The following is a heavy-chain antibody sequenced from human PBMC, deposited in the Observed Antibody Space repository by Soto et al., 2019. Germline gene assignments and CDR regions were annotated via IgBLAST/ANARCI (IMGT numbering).Heavy chain of an antibody. J-gene: IGHJ4*02. CDR1: GYTFTSYA. D-gene: IGHD6-19*01. CDR3: ASVLSGWYWLDY. V-gene: IGHV1-3*01. Sequence: ASVKVSCKASGYTFTSYAMHWVRQAPGQRLEWMGWINAGNGNTKYSQKFQGRVTITRDTSASTAYMELSSLRSEDTAVYYCASVLSGWYWLDYWXQGTLVTVSS. CDR2: INAGNGNT.